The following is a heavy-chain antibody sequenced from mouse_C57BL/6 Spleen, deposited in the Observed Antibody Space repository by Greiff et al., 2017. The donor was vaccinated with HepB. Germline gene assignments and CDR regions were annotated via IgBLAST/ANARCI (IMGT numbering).Heavy chain of an antibody. Sequence: EVHLVESGGGLVKPGGSLKLSCAASGFTFSDYGMHWVRQAPEKGLEWVAYISSGSSTIYYADTVKGRFTISRDNAKNTLFLQMTSLRSEDTAMYYCARKVGYYAMDYWGQGTSVTVSS. CDR2: ISSGSSTI. J-gene: IGHJ4*01. CDR3: ARKVGYYAMDY. V-gene: IGHV5-17*01. D-gene: IGHD1-1*01. CDR1: GFTFSDYG.